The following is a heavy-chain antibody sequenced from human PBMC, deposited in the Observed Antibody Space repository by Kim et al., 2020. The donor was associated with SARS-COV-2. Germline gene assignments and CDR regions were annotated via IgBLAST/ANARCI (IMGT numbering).Heavy chain of an antibody. CDR2: TRNKANSYTT. V-gene: IGHV3-72*01. J-gene: IGHJ4*02. CDR1: GFTFSDHY. Sequence: GGSLRLSCVASGFTFSDHYMDWVRQAPGKGLEWVGRTRNKANSYTTEYAASVKGRFTISRDDSKNSLYLQMNSLKTEDTAVYYCARVLTDYGDYVFGYWGQGTLVTVSS. CDR3: ARVLTDYGDYVFGY. D-gene: IGHD4-17*01.